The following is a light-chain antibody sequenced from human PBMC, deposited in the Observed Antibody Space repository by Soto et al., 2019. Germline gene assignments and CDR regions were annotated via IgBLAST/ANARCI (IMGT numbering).Light chain of an antibody. CDR3: LQRTFWLT. CDR1: ESVRNF. J-gene: IGKJ4*01. Sequence: EVVLTQSPATLSLSPGERATLSCRASESVRNFLAWYQQKPGQAPRLVIYDASNRATGIPARFSGSGSGTDFTLTISSLEPEDFATYYWLQRTFWLTFGGGTRVEIK. V-gene: IGKV3-11*01. CDR2: DAS.